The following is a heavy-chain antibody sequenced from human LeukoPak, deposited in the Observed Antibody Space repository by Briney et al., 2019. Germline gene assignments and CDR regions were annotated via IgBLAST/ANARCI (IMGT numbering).Heavy chain of an antibody. CDR3: ARARLRLGELSFFRGSYYFDY. Sequence: SETLSLTCTVSGGSISSYCWSWIRQPPGKGLEWIGYIYYSGSTNYNPSLKSRVTISVDTSKNQFSLKLSSVTAADTAVYYCARARLRLGELSFFRGSYYFDYWGQGTLVTVSS. J-gene: IGHJ4*02. CDR1: GGSISSYC. D-gene: IGHD3-16*02. CDR2: IYYSGST. V-gene: IGHV4-59*01.